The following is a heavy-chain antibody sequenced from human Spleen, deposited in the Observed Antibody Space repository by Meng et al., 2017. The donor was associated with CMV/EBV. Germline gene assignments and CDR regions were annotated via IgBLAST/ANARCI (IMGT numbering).Heavy chain of an antibody. CDR2: INPNSGGT. CDR1: GYTFTGYY. CDR3: ASSGDLRGWFDP. Sequence: CKASGYTFTGYYMHWVRQAPGQGLDWMGWINPNSGGTNYAQKFQGRVTMTRDTSISTAYMELSRLRSDDTAVYYCASSGDLRGWFDPWGQGTLVTVSS. D-gene: IGHD3-10*01. J-gene: IGHJ5*02. V-gene: IGHV1-2*02.